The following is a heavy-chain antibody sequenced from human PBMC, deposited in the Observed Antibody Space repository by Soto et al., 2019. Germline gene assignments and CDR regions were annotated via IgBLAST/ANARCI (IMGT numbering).Heavy chain of an antibody. CDR2: ISAYNGNA. J-gene: IGHJ6*02. CDR3: ARGRGSPRRSLECEQGVYYYYGMDV. D-gene: IGHD3-3*01. CDR1: GSTFTSYG. V-gene: IGHV1-18*04. Sequence: XSVKVSCKASGSTFTSYGISWVRQAPGQGLEWMGWISAYNGNANYSQKLQGRVTMTTDTSTSTAYMALRSLRSDDTAVYYCARGRGSPRRSLECEQGVYYYYGMDVWGQGTTVTVSS.